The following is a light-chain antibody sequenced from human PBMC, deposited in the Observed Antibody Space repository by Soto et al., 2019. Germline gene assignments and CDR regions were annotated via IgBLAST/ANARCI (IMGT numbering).Light chain of an antibody. CDR2: AAS. J-gene: IGKJ1*01. Sequence: AIQMTQSPSSLSASVGDRVTIACRASQGIRNDLLWYQQKPGKAPNLLIYAASSLQSGVPSRFSGSGSGTDFTLTISSLQPEDFATYYCLQHYNYPRTFGQGTKVEIK. CDR1: QGIRND. CDR3: LQHYNYPRT. V-gene: IGKV1-6*01.